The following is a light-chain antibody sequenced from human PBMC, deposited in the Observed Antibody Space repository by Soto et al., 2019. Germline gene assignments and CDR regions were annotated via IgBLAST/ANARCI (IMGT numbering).Light chain of an antibody. CDR1: QSVPRSY. Sequence: EIVLNQSLSTLSLSTGERATLSCRASQSVPRSYLAWYQQKPGQAPRLLIYGTSSRATGIPDRFSGSGSGTDFTLTISRLEPEDFAVFYCQQYGSSITFGQGRRLEIK. CDR2: GTS. CDR3: QQYGSSIT. V-gene: IGKV3-20*01. J-gene: IGKJ5*01.